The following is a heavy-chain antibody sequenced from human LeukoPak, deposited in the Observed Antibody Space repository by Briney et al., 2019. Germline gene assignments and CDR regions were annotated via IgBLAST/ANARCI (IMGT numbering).Heavy chain of an antibody. V-gene: IGHV4-34*01. CDR1: GGSLSGYY. CDR2: INHSGST. CDR3: ARGWGLFDY. Sequence: SETLSLTCAVYGGSLSGYYWSWVRHPPGKGLEWIGEINHSGSTNYNPSLKSRVTISVDTSKNQFSLKLSSVTAADTAVYYCARGWGLFDYWGQGTLVTVSS. D-gene: IGHD7-27*01. J-gene: IGHJ4*02.